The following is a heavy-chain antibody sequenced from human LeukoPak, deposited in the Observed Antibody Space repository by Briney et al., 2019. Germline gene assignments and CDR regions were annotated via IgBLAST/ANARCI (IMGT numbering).Heavy chain of an antibody. D-gene: IGHD3-22*01. CDR3: ARDHFFGSSGYEI. Sequence: PGGSLRLSCAASRFTFSDYYMSWIRQAPGKGLEWVSYISSSGSTIYYAVYVKGRFTISRDNTKNSLYLQMNSLRAEDTAVYYCARDHFFGSSGYEIWGQGTLVTVSS. V-gene: IGHV3-11*04. CDR1: RFTFSDYY. J-gene: IGHJ4*02. CDR2: ISSSGSTI.